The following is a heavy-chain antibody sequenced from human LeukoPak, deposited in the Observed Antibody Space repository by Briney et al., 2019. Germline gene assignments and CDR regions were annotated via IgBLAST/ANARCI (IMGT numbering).Heavy chain of an antibody. V-gene: IGHV3-7*03. D-gene: IGHD2-2*01. CDR1: GFTFSTYW. Sequence: GGSLRLSCAASGFTFSTYWMSWVRQAPGKGLEWVANMKQDGSEKYYVDSVKGRFTISRDNAKNSLYLQMNSLRAEDTALYYCAKDLVRYQLLSDYYYGMDVWGQGTTVTVSS. CDR2: MKQDGSEK. CDR3: AKDLVRYQLLSDYYYGMDV. J-gene: IGHJ6*02.